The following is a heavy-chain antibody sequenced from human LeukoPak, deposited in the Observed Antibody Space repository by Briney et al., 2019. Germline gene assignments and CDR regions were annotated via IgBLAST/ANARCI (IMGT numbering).Heavy chain of an antibody. D-gene: IGHD3-10*01. CDR1: GGSFSSNCYY. Sequence: SETLSLTCTVSGGSFSSNCYYWGWIRQSPGKGLEWIANIYYSGSTYYNPSLKRRATISVDTSKSQFFLQLSSMTAADTANYYCARVSDSRAVGPFDYWGQGTLVTVSS. J-gene: IGHJ4*02. CDR3: ARVSDSRAVGPFDY. V-gene: IGHV4-39*07. CDR2: IYYSGST.